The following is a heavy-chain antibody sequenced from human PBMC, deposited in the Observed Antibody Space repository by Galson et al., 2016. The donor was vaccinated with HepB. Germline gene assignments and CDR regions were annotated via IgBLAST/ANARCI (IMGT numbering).Heavy chain of an antibody. CDR2: ISYDGDTK. J-gene: IGHJ4*02. Sequence: SLRLSCAASGFTFSTYGMHWVRQAPGKGLEWVAVISYDGDTKYHADSVKGRFTISRDNSKNTLYLQMHRLRLEDTAVYYCASDPRQWQRGYNYGFEYWGQGTLVSVSP. CDR1: GFTFSTYG. D-gene: IGHD5-18*01. V-gene: IGHV3-30*03. CDR3: ASDPRQWQRGYNYGFEY.